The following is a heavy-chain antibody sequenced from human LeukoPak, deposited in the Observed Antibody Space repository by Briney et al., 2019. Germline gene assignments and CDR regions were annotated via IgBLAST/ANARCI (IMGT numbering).Heavy chain of an antibody. CDR2: IYYSGST. V-gene: IGHV4-39*01. CDR3: AKGVPVGIAAAVPPFDY. J-gene: IGHJ4*02. D-gene: IGHD6-13*01. Sequence: SETLSLTCTVSGGSISSSSYYWGWIRQPPGKGLEWIGSIYYSGSTYYNPSLKSRVTISVDTSKNQFSLKLSSVTAADTAVYYCAKGVPVGIAAAVPPFDYWGQGTLVTVSS. CDR1: GGSISSSSYY.